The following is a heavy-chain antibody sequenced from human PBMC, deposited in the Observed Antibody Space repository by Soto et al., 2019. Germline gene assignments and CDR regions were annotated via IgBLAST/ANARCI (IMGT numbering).Heavy chain of an antibody. J-gene: IGHJ4*02. CDR3: AKGLGELSPESYDY. Sequence: VQLVESGGGVVQPGRSLRLSCAASGFTFSYYAMLWVRQAPGKGLGWVAVISYDGSDKYYADSVKGRFTISRDNSRNTVNLQMNSLRADDTAVYYCAKGLGELSPESYDYWGQGTLITVSS. D-gene: IGHD3-16*02. V-gene: IGHV3-30*18. CDR1: GFTFSYYA. CDR2: ISYDGSDK.